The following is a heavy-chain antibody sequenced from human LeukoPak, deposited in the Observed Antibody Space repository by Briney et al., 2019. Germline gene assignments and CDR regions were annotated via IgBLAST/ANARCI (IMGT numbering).Heavy chain of an antibody. CDR2: IKQDGSEK. J-gene: IGHJ5*02. V-gene: IGHV3-7*03. Sequence: PGGSLRLSCAASGFTFSNHWMSWVRQAPGKGLEWVANIKQDGSEKYYVDSVKGRFTISRDNAKNSLYLQMNSLRAEDTAVYYCARAAGGSWGQETLVTVSS. D-gene: IGHD3-16*01. CDR1: GFTFSNHW. CDR3: ARAAGGS.